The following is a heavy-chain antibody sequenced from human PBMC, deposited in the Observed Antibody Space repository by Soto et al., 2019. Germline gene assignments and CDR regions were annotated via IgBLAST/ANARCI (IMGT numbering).Heavy chain of an antibody. CDR2: VSFDGSNK. V-gene: IGHV3-30-3*01. Sequence: QVQLVESGGGVVQPGRSLRLSCAASGFTFSTHAMHWVRQAPGKGLECVAIVSFDGSNKYYADSVKGRFTISRDNSKNTLYLQMSGLTPEDTAFYYCARHQTGITTAGGGRIDRWGQGTLVTVSS. CDR1: GFTFSTHA. CDR3: ARHQTGITTAGGGRIDR. D-gene: IGHD6-13*01. J-gene: IGHJ5*02.